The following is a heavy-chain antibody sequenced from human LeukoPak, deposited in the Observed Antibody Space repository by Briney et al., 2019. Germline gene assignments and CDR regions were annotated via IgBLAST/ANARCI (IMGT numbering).Heavy chain of an antibody. J-gene: IGHJ5*02. CDR1: GFGFSNHG. Sequence: GGSLRFSCAASGFGFSNHGMHWVRQAPGKGLEWVAVIWYDGSKTYYADSVKGRFTISRDNFKNTVYLQVSSLRAEDTAVYYCAREVTLRLGYWFDPWGQGTLVTVSS. V-gene: IGHV3-33*01. CDR3: AREVTLRLGYWFDP. CDR2: IWYDGSKT. D-gene: IGHD5-18*01.